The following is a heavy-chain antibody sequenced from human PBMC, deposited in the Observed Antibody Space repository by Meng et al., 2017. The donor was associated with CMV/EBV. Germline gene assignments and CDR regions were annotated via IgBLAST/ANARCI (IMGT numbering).Heavy chain of an antibody. CDR2: IIPYLDEP. CDR1: GGTSNTYT. CDR3: AGRGPYGSALDV. D-gene: IGHD6-13*01. J-gene: IGHJ3*01. Sequence: SVKVSCKASGGTSNTYTFNWVRQAPGRGLEWMGGIIPYLDEPNYAQTFQGRVAITSDRSTEGYMELGSLRSEDTAVYFCAGRGPYGSALDVWGQGTLVTVSS. V-gene: IGHV1-69*10.